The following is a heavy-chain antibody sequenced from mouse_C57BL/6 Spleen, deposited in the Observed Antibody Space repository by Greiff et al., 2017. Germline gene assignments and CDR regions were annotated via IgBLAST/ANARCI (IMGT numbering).Heavy chain of an antibody. J-gene: IGHJ3*01. D-gene: IGHD2-12*01. CDR2: ISYDGSN. CDR3: ARGKDYTAY. CDR1: GYSITSGYY. V-gene: IGHV3-6*01. Sequence: EVQLVESGPGLVKPSQSLSLTCSVTGYSITSGYYWNWIRQFPGNKLEWMGYISYDGSNNYNPSLKNRISITRDTSKNQFFLKLNSVTTEDTATYYCARGKDYTAYWGQGTLVTVSA.